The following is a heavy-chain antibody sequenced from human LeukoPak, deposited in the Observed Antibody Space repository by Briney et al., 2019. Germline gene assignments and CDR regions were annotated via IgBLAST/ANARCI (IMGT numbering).Heavy chain of an antibody. V-gene: IGHV4-39*01. CDR2: IYYSGST. J-gene: IGHJ5*02. CDR1: RGSISSSSYY. Sequence: SETLSLTCTVSRGSISSSSYYWGWIRQPPGKGLEWIGSIYYSGSTYYNPSLKSRVTISVDTSKNQFSLKLSSVTAADTAVYYCARHVDIVVVPAELPNNWLDPWGQGTLVTVSS. D-gene: IGHD2-2*01. CDR3: ARHVDIVVVPAELPNNWLDP.